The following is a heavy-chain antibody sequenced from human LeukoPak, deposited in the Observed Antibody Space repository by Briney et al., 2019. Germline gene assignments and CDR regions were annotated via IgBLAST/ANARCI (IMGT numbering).Heavy chain of an antibody. CDR1: GGSFSGYY. Sequence: SETLSLTCAVYGGSFSGYYWSWIRQPPGKGLEWIGEINHSGSTNYNPSLKSRVTISVDTSKNQFSLKLSSVTAADTAVYYGAKVMGWFGGFDYWGQGTLVTVSS. CDR2: INHSGST. V-gene: IGHV4-34*01. D-gene: IGHD3-10*01. CDR3: AKVMGWFGGFDY. J-gene: IGHJ4*02.